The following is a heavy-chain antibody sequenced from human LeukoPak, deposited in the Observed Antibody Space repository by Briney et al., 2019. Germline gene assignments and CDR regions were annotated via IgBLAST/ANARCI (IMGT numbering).Heavy chain of an antibody. Sequence: GESLKISCKGSGYSFTSYWISWVRQMPGKGLEWMGIIYPGDSDTRYSPSFQGQVTISADKSISTAYLQWSSLKASDTAMYYCACSYYYGSGSHDAFDIWGQGTMVTVSS. J-gene: IGHJ3*02. CDR3: ACSYYYGSGSHDAFDI. V-gene: IGHV5-51*01. D-gene: IGHD3-10*01. CDR1: GYSFTSYW. CDR2: IYPGDSDT.